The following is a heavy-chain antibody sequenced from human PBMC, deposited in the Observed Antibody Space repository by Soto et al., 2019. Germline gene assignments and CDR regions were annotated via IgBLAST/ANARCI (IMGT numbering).Heavy chain of an antibody. D-gene: IGHD3-10*01. Sequence: GGSLRLSCAVSGFTFNSNDMTWVRQAPGKGLEWVSTISSSGAFTYHADSVRGRLTISRDYSKNTVYLQMNSLRAEDTAVYYCVKHQVSLVRGISPFDYWGQGALVTVSS. J-gene: IGHJ4*02. CDR3: VKHQVSLVRGISPFDY. V-gene: IGHV3-23*01. CDR1: GFTFNSND. CDR2: ISSSGAFT.